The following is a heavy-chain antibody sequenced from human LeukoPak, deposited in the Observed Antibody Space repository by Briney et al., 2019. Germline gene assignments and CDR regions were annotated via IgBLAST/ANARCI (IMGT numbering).Heavy chain of an antibody. V-gene: IGHV3-74*01. Sequence: GGSLRLSCAASGFTFSSYWMHWVRQAPGKGLVWVSRINSDGSSTSYADSVKGRFTISRDNAKNTLYLQMNSLRAEDTAVYYCARDPPRTRLDYYYYGMDVWRQGTTVTVSS. CDR1: GFTFSSYW. CDR2: INSDGSST. J-gene: IGHJ6*02. CDR3: ARDPPRTRLDYYYYGMDV.